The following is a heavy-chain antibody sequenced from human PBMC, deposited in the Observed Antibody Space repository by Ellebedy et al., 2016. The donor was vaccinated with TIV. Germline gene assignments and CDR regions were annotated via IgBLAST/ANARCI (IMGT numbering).Heavy chain of an antibody. CDR1: GGSISNDY. D-gene: IGHD3-10*01. J-gene: IGHJ6*02. CDR3: AGSEGGITIYGMDV. Sequence: MPGGSLRLSCTVSGGSISNDYWSWIRQPAGKGLEWIGRIHPSGSSNYNPSLKSRVTMSVDTSKNQISLRLTSVTAADTAVYYCAGSEGGITIYGMDVWGQGTTVTVSS. V-gene: IGHV4-4*07. CDR2: IHPSGSS.